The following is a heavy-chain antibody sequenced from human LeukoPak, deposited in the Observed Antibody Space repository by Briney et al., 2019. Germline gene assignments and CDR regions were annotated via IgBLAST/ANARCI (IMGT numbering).Heavy chain of an antibody. CDR3: ARDGPFYCSGGSCYSDDAFDI. CDR2: INTSGST. J-gene: IGHJ3*02. V-gene: IGHV4-4*07. D-gene: IGHD2-15*01. Sequence: SETLSLTCTVSGGSISSYYWSWIRQPAGKGLEWIGRINTSGSTNYNPSLKSRVTMSVDTSKNQFSLKLSSVTAADTAVYYCARDGPFYCSGGSCYSDDAFDIWGQGTMVTVSS. CDR1: GGSISSYY.